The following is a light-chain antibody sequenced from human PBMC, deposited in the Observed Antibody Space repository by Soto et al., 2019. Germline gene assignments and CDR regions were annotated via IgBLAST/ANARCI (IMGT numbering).Light chain of an antibody. Sequence: EIVLMQSPDTLSLSPGERATLSCRASETISSHYIAWYQQKPGQAPRLLIFGASTRATGIPDRFSGSWSGTDFALTISRLELEDFSGYYCQIFGYSPFTVGPVTKVDIK. J-gene: IGKJ3*01. CDR3: QIFGYSPFT. V-gene: IGKV3-20*01. CDR2: GAS. CDR1: ETISSHY.